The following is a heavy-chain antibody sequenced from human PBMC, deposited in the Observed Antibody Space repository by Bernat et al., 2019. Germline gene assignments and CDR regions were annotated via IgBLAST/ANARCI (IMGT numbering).Heavy chain of an antibody. V-gene: IGHV3-9*01. D-gene: IGHD3-10*01. CDR3: AKAVQGVIEGSNWFDP. CDR1: GFTFDDYA. J-gene: IGHJ5*02. CDR2: ISWNSGSI. Sequence: EVQLVESGGGLVQPGRSLRLSCAASGFTFDDYAMHWVRQAPGKGLEWVSGISWNSGSIGYADSVKGRFTISRDNAKNSLYLQMNSLRAEDTALYYCAKAVQGVIEGSNWFDPWGQGTLVTVSS.